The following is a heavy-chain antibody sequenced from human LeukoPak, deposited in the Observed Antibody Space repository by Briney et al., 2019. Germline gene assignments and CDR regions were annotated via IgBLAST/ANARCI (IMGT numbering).Heavy chain of an antibody. V-gene: IGHV1-69*05. D-gene: IGHD6-6*01. Sequence: SVKVSCKASGATFTTYAIIWVRQAPGRGLEWMGGIIPVFGTANYAQKFQGRVTITTDESTSTAYMELSSLRSEDTAVYYCARDIAARPGDAFDIWGQGTMVTVSS. CDR1: GATFTTYA. CDR2: IIPVFGTA. CDR3: ARDIAARPGDAFDI. J-gene: IGHJ3*02.